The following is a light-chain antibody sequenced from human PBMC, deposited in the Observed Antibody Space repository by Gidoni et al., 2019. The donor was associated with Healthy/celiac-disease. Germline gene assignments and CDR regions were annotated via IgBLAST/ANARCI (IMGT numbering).Light chain of an antibody. V-gene: IGKV1-33*01. CDR1: QDISNY. J-gene: IGKJ3*01. CDR2: DAS. CDR3: QQALV. Sequence: DIQMTQSPSSLSASVGDRVTITCQASQDISNYLHWYQQKPGKAPKLLIYDASNLETGVPSRFSGSGSGTDFTFTISSLQPEDIATYYCQQALVFXPXTKVDIK.